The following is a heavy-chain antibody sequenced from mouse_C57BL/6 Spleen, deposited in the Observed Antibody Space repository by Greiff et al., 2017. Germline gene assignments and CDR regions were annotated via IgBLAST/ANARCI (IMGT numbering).Heavy chain of an antibody. Sequence: EVKLMESGPGLVKPSQSLSLTCSVTGYSITSGYYWNWIRQFPGNKLEWMGYISYDGSNNYNPSLKNRISITRDTSKNQFFLKLNSVTTEDTATYYCARGIPEDYFDYWGQGTTLTVSS. CDR3: ARGIPEDYFDY. CDR2: ISYDGSN. V-gene: IGHV3-6*01. CDR1: GYSITSGYY. J-gene: IGHJ2*01.